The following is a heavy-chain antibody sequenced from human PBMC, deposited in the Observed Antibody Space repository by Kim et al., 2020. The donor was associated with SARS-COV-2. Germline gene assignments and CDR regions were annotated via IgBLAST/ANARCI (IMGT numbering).Heavy chain of an antibody. CDR3: MRLTSNYWYFDL. CDR1: GYSFTGYY. V-gene: IGHV1-2*06. Sequence: ASVKVSCTASGYSFTGYYMNWVRQAPGQGLEWMGRINPNTGGTSYAQKFQGRVTMTSDTSISTAYMELSSLTSDDTAVYYCMRLTSNYWYFDLWGRGTLVTVSS. CDR2: INPNTGGT. J-gene: IGHJ2*01.